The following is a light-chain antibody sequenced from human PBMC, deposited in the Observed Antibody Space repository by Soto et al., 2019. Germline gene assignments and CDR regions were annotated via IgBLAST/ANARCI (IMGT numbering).Light chain of an antibody. CDR1: QSVSRY. CDR2: DAS. J-gene: IGKJ4*01. CDR3: HQRSIWPLT. Sequence: EIVLTQSPSTLSLSPGERATLSCRASQSVSRYLAWYQQKPGQAPRLLIYDASNRATGIPARFSGSGSGTDFTLTISSLEPEDFAVDYCHQRSIWPLTFGGGTKVDIK. V-gene: IGKV3-11*01.